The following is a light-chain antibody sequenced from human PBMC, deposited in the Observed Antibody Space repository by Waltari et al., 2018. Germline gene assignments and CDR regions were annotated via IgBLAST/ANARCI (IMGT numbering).Light chain of an antibody. J-gene: IGKJ1*01. V-gene: IGKV3-15*01. CDR3: QQYDNWPRT. Sequence: EIVMTQSPATLSVSPGERATLSCRASQSIGSHLAWYQQTPGQGHRLLIYGASTRATGIPARFSGRGSGTEFTLTISSLQSEDFAVYFCQQYDNWPRTFGQGTKVEI. CDR2: GAS. CDR1: QSIGSH.